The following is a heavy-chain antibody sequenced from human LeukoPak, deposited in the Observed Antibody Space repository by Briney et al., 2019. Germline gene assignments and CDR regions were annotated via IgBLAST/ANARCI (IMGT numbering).Heavy chain of an antibody. D-gene: IGHD4-17*01. CDR3: ARGAGGVTTVITGWFDP. J-gene: IGHJ5*02. V-gene: IGHV1-69*04. CDR2: IIPILGIA. CDR1: GGTFSSYA. Sequence: GASVKVSCKASGGTFSSYAISWVRQAPGQGLEWMGRIIPILGIANYAQKFQGRVTITADKSASTAYMELSSLRSEDTAVYYCARGAGGVTTVITGWFDPWGQGTLVTVSS.